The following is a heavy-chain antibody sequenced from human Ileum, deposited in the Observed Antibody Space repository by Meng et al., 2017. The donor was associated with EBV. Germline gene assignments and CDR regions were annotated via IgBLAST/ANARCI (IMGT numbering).Heavy chain of an antibody. CDR1: GGSITSYSYS. CDR3: ARRDTAWFDP. CDR2: IYHTGST. V-gene: IGHV4-39*01. D-gene: IGHD2-21*02. Sequence: QRHVQESDQGLLKPSETLSLTCSVSGGSITSYSYSWGWIRQPPGKGLEWIATIYHTGSTYYNPSLKSRVTISVDTSKNEFSLKVTSVTAADTALYYCARRDTAWFDPWGRGTLVTVSS. J-gene: IGHJ5*02.